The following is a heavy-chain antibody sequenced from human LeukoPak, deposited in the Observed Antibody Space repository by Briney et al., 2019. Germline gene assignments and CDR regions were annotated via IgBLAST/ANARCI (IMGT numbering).Heavy chain of an antibody. D-gene: IGHD5-24*01. J-gene: IGHJ3*02. CDR1: GFTVSSTY. CDR3: ARELDHREMTPTAFDI. V-gene: IGHV3-53*01. CDR2: IYSGGST. Sequence: GGSLRLSCAASGFTVSSTYMSWVRQAPGKGLEWVSLIYSGGSTYYADSVKGRFTISRDKSKNTLYLQMNSLRAEDTAVYYCARELDHREMTPTAFDIWGQGTMVTVSS.